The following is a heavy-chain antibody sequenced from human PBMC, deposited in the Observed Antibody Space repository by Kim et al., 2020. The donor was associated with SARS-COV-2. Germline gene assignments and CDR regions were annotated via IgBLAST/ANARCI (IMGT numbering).Heavy chain of an antibody. V-gene: IGHV3-30*02. CDR3: AKGTYYDILTGPDY. D-gene: IGHD3-9*01. J-gene: IGHJ4*02. Sequence: ADAGKGRFTISRDNSKNTLYLQMNSLRAEDTAVYYCAKGTYYDILTGPDYWGQGTLVTVSS.